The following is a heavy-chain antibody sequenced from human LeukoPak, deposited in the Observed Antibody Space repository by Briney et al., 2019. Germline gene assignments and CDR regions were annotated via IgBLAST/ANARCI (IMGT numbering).Heavy chain of an antibody. Sequence: GGSLRLSCAASGFTFSSYWMNWVRQAPGKGLEWVANIKQDGSEKYYVDSVKGRFTISRDNAKNSLYLQMNSPRAEDTAVYYCARQNYGDAHDYWGQGTLVTVSS. V-gene: IGHV3-7*01. CDR1: GFTFSSYW. CDR2: IKQDGSEK. D-gene: IGHD4/OR15-4a*01. CDR3: ARQNYGDAHDY. J-gene: IGHJ4*02.